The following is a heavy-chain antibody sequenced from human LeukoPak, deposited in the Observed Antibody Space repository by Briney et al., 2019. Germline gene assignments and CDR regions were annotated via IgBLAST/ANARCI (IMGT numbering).Heavy chain of an antibody. Sequence: GGSLRLSCAASGFTFSDAWMNWIRQVPGKGLEWVGRIRSKSDGGTPEYAAPVKGRFTISRDDSTNRLSLEMNSLDTEDTALYYCATGRGSLYYFDFWGQGTLVTVSS. V-gene: IGHV3-15*01. CDR3: ATGRGSLYYFDF. CDR1: GFTFSDAW. J-gene: IGHJ4*02. D-gene: IGHD1-26*01. CDR2: IRSKSDGGTP.